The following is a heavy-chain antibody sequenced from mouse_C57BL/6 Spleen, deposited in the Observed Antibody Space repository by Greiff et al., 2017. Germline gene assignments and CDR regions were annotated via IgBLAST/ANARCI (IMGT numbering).Heavy chain of an antibody. D-gene: IGHD1-1*01. V-gene: IGHV2-6-1*01. CDR3: ARQEGYGSSSFAY. J-gene: IGHJ3*01. CDR2: IWCDGST. Sequence: VKLVESGPGLVAPSQSLSITCTVPGFSLTSYGVHWVRQPPGKGLEWLVVIWCDGSTTYNSALKSRLSISKDNSKSQVFLKMDSLQTDDTAMYYCARQEGYGSSSFAYWGQGTLVTVSA. CDR1: GFSLTSYG.